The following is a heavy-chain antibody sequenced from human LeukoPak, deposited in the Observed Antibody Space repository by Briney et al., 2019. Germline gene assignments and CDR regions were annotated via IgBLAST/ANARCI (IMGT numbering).Heavy chain of an antibody. CDR3: AKDGRDGAFDI. Sequence: PGGSLRLSCAASGFTFSSYGMPWVRQAPGKGLEWVAVISYDGSNKYYADSVKGRFTISRDNSKNTLYLQMNSLRAEDTAVFYCAKDGRDGAFDIWGQGTMVTVSS. CDR1: GFTFSSYG. D-gene: IGHD1-26*01. J-gene: IGHJ3*02. CDR2: ISYDGSNK. V-gene: IGHV3-30*18.